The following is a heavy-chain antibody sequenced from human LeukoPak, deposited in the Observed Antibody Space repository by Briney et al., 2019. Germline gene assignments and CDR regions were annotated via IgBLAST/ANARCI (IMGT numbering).Heavy chain of an antibody. CDR2: INPSGGST. D-gene: IGHD3-3*01. CDR3: ARDDYDFWSALTD. J-gene: IGHJ4*02. CDR1: GYTFTSYY. Sequence: ASVKVSCKASGYTFTSYYMHWVRQAPGQGLEWMGIINPSGGSTSYAQKFQGRVTMTRDTSISTAYMELSRLRSDDTAVYYCARDDYDFWSALTDWGQGTLVTVSS. V-gene: IGHV1-46*01.